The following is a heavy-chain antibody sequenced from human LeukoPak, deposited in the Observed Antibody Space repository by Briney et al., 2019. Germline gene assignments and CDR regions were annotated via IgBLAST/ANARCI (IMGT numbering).Heavy chain of an antibody. D-gene: IGHD3-22*01. CDR2: IYYSGTT. CDR1: GGSISGYC. J-gene: IGHJ4*02. CDR3: ARHRKYDDSAYYDDY. V-gene: IGHV4-59*08. Sequence: SETLSLTCTVSGGSISGYCWSWIRQYPGKGLEWIGYIYYSGTTHYNPSLKSRVTMSVDTSKNQFSLKVSSVTAADTAVYYCARHRKYDDSAYYDDYWGQGTLVTVSS.